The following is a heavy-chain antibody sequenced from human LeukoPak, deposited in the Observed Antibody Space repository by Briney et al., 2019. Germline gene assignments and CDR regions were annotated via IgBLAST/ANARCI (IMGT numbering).Heavy chain of an antibody. D-gene: IGHD4-17*01. V-gene: IGHV4-59*11. Sequence: PSETLSLTCTVSGGSISSHYWSWIRQPPGKGLEWIGYIYYSGSTNYNPSLKSRVTISVDTSKNQFSLKLSSVTTADTAVYYCARDLVTVTKGFDIWGLGTMVSVSS. J-gene: IGHJ3*02. CDR1: GGSISSHY. CDR3: ARDLVTVTKGFDI. CDR2: IYYSGST.